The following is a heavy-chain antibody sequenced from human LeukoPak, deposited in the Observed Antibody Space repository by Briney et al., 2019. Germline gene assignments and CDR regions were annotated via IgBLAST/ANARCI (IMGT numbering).Heavy chain of an antibody. CDR2: IWYDGSNK. V-gene: IGHV3-33*06. CDR3: AKDRISQGSGSYYSLGLGY. Sequence: PGRSLRLSCAASGFTFSSYGMHWVRQAPGKGLEWVAVIWYDGSNKYYADSVKGRFTTSRDNSKNTLYLQMNSLRAEDTAVYYCAKDRISQGSGSYYSLGLGYWGQGTLVTVSS. CDR1: GFTFSSYG. D-gene: IGHD3-10*01. J-gene: IGHJ4*02.